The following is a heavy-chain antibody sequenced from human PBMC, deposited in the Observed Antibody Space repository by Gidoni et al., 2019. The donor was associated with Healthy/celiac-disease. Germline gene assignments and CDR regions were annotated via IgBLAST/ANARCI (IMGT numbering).Heavy chain of an antibody. CDR1: GYSYTSDW. V-gene: IGHV5-10-1*01. CDR2: IDPSDSYT. CDR3: AILAPRGPQIGY. Sequence: EVQLVQSGAEVKKPGESLRSSWKGSGYSYTSDWISWVRQMRGKGLEWMGRIDPSDSYTNYSPSFQGHVTNSADKSISTAYLQWSSLKASDTAMYYCAILAPRGPQIGYWGQGTLVTVSS. J-gene: IGHJ4*02.